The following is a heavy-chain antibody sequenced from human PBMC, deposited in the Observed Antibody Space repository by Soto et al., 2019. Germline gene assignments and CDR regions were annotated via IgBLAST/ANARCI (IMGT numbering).Heavy chain of an antibody. CDR2: ISYDGSNK. CDR1: GFTFSSYG. V-gene: IGHV3-30*19. CDR3: ARVSGYSSSWGHYYYYGMDV. Sequence: GGSLRLSCAASGFTFSSYGMHWVRQAPGKGLEWVAVISYDGSNKYYADSVKGRFTISRDNSKNTLYLQMNSLRAEDTAVYYCARVSGYSSSWGHYYYYGMDVWGQGTTVTVSS. D-gene: IGHD6-13*01. J-gene: IGHJ6*02.